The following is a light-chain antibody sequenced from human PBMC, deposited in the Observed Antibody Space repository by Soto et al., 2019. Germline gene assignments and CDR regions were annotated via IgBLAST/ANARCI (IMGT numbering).Light chain of an antibody. J-gene: IGKJ1*01. Sequence: DIQMTQSPSSLSASVGDRVTIPCRASQSISSWLAWYQQKPGKAPKLLIYAASSLQSGVPSRFSGSGSGTEFTLTISSLQPDDFATYYCQQYNSYSWTFGQGTKVDIK. CDR2: AAS. CDR3: QQYNSYSWT. V-gene: IGKV1-5*01. CDR1: QSISSW.